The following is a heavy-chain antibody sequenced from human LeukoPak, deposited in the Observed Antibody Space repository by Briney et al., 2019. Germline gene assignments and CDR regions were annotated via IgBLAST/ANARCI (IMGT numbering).Heavy chain of an antibody. CDR2: MNPNSGNT. D-gene: IGHD6-13*01. CDR1: GYTFTSYD. CDR3: ARTGYSSSWSPLYYYYYYMDV. V-gene: IGHV1-8*01. Sequence: ASVKVSCKASGYTFTSYDINWVRQATGQGLEWMGWMNPNSGNTGYAQKFQGRVTMTRNTSISTAYMELSSLRSEDTAVYYCARTGYSSSWSPLYYYYYYMDVWGKGTTVTVSS. J-gene: IGHJ6*03.